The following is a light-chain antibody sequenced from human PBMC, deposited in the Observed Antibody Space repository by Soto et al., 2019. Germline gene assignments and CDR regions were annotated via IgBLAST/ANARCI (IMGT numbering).Light chain of an antibody. CDR2: EVS. V-gene: IGLV2-14*01. CDR3: ASYTDTTTQV. CDR1: SSDVGGYKH. J-gene: IGLJ3*02. Sequence: QSVLTQPASVSGSPGQSITISCTGTSSDVGGYKHVSWYQHHPGKAPKLMIYEVSNRPSGVSNRFSGSKSGYTASLTISGLQAEDEADYYCASYTDTTTQVFGGGTKVTVL.